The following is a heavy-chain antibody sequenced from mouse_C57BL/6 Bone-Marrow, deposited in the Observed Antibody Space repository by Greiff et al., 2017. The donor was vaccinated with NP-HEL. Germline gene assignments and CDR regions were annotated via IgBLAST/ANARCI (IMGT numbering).Heavy chain of an antibody. J-gene: IGHJ3*01. CDR3: AREDFLSLRRGFAY. D-gene: IGHD2-12*01. CDR2: IDPNSGGT. CDR1: GYTFTSYW. Sequence: QVQLQQPEAELVKPGASVKLSCKASGYTFTSYWMHWVKQRPGRGLEWIGRIDPNSGGTKYNEKFKSKATLTVDKPSSTAYMQLSSLTSEDSAVYYCAREDFLSLRRGFAYWGQGTLVTVSA. V-gene: IGHV1-72*01.